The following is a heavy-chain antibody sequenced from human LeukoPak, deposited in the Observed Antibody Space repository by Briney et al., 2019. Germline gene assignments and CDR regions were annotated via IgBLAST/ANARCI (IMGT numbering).Heavy chain of an antibody. Sequence: PGRSLRLSCAASGFTFSSYGMHWVRQAPGKGLEWVAVISHDGSNHYYADSVRGRFTISRDTSKNTLYMHMNSLRDEDTAVYYCARDNYYGSGSYYYYGMDVWGQGTTVTVCS. J-gene: IGHJ6*02. CDR2: ISHDGSNH. CDR1: GFTFSSYG. CDR3: ARDNYYGSGSYYYYGMDV. D-gene: IGHD3-10*01. V-gene: IGHV3-30*03.